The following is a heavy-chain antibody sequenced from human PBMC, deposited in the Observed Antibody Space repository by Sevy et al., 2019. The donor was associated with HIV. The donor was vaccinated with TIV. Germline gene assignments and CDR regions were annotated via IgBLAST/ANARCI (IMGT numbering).Heavy chain of an antibody. CDR1: GYTFTSYG. CDR2: ISAYNGNT. J-gene: IGHJ6*03. CDR3: ARRFPTKFSNYYRSGLLYYYMDV. D-gene: IGHD3-10*01. V-gene: IGHV1-18*01. Sequence: ASVKVSCKASGYTFTSYGISWVRQAPGQGLEWMGWISAYNGNTNYAQKLQGRVTMTTDTSTSTAHMELTGLRSDDTAVYYCARRFPTKFSNYYRSGLLYYYMDVWGKGTTVTVSS.